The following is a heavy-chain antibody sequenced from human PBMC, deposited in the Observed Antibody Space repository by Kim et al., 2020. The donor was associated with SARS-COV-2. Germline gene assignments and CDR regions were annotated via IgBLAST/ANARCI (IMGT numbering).Heavy chain of an antibody. CDR3: ARLKPDLVVVVDVPYYYYVMDV. Sequence: SETLSLTCTVSGGSISSSSYYWGWIRQPPGKGLEWIGSIYYSGSTYYNPSLKSRVTISVDTSKNQFSLKLSSVTAADTAVYYCARLKPDLVVVVDVPYYYYVMDVWGQGTTVTVSS. CDR2: IYYSGST. V-gene: IGHV4-39*01. CDR1: GGSISSSSYY. D-gene: IGHD2-15*01. J-gene: IGHJ6*02.